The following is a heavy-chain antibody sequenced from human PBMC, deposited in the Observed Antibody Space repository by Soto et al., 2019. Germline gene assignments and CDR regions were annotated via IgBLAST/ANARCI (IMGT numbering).Heavy chain of an antibody. CDR2: IVVGSGNT. J-gene: IGHJ6*02. V-gene: IGHV1-58*01. CDR1: GFTFTSSA. CDR3: AAALVGYCSSTSCYHPGGYYYGMDV. Sequence: VASVKVSCKASGFTFTSSAVQWVRQARGQRLEWIGWIVVGSGNTNYAQKFQERVTITRDMSTSTAYMELSSLRSEDTAVYYCAAALVGYCSSTSCYHPGGYYYGMDVWGQGTTVTVSS. D-gene: IGHD2-2*01.